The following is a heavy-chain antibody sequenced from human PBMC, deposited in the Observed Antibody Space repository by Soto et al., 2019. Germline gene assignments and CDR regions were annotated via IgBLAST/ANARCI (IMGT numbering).Heavy chain of an antibody. D-gene: IGHD3-10*01. J-gene: IGHJ6*02. CDR3: ARGVLLWFGEFLGMDV. CDR2: INAGNGNT. Sequence: AAVKVSFKASRYTFTSYARHWVRQAPGQRLEWMGWINAGNGNTKYSQKSQGRVNITRDTSASTAYMELSSLRSEDTAVYYCARGVLLWFGEFLGMDVWGQGTTVTVS. CDR1: RYTFTSYA. V-gene: IGHV1-3*01.